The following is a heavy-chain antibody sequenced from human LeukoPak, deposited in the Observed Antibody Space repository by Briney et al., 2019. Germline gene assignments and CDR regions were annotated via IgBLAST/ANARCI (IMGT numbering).Heavy chain of an antibody. V-gene: IGHV5-51*01. Sequence: GESLKISCKVSGYRFIGYCNGWVRQMPGKGLEWMGIVFPGDADIKYSPSFQGQVSISADIYISTAYLQWSSLKASDTAIYYCVRYGLQGCRDSRCFTSFYYYGADVWGQGSTVTVSS. J-gene: IGHJ6*02. CDR2: VFPGDADI. CDR1: GYRFIGYC. D-gene: IGHD4-11*01. CDR3: VRYGLQGCRDSRCFTSFYYYGADV.